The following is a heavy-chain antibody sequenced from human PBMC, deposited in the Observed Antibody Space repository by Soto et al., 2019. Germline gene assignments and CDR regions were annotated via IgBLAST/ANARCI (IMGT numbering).Heavy chain of an antibody. V-gene: IGHV1-46*01. Sequence: XSVKVSCKASGYSFTGYYMHWVRQAPGQGLEWMGIINPSGGSTSYAQKFQGRVTMTRDTSTSTVYMELSSLRSEDTAVYYCARDTGITMVRGVTGPLDYWGQGTLVTVSS. D-gene: IGHD3-10*01. CDR2: INPSGGST. CDR1: GYSFTGYY. J-gene: IGHJ4*02. CDR3: ARDTGITMVRGVTGPLDY.